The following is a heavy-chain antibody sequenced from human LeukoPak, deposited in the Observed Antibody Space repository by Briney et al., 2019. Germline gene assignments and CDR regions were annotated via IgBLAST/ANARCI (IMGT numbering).Heavy chain of an antibody. CDR1: GYTFTGYY. Sequence: ASVKVSCKASGYTFTGYYMHWVRQAPGQGLEWMGWINPNSGGTNYAQKFQGRVTMTRDTSISTAYMEPSRLRSGDTAVYYCARDININWFDPWGQGTLVTVSS. CDR2: INPNSGGT. J-gene: IGHJ5*02. V-gene: IGHV1-2*02. CDR3: ARDININWFDP.